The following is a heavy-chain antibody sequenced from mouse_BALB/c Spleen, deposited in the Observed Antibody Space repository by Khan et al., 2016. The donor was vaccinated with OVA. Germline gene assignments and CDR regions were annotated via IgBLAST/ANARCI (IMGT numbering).Heavy chain of an antibody. D-gene: IGHD1-1*01. CDR3: TRIYRSDFDY. CDR2: INPHIGET. J-gene: IGHJ2*01. CDR1: GYSFTGYF. Sequence: VRLQQSGPELVKPGASVKISCKASGYSFTGYFMNWVMQSHGKSLEWIGRINPHIGETFYNQKFKGKATLTVDESSNIAHMELRSLASEDSAVYYCTRIYRSDFDYWGQGTTLTVSS. V-gene: IGHV1-20*02.